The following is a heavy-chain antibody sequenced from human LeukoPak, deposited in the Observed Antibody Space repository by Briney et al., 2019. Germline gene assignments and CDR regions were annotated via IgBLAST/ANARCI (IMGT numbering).Heavy chain of an antibody. V-gene: IGHV1-46*01. CDR1: GYTFTSYY. CDR3: ARDSKHRTNGVCYDRFDY. D-gene: IGHD2-8*01. CDR2: INPSGGST. J-gene: IGHJ4*02. Sequence: ASVKVSCKASGYTFTSYYMHWVRQAPGQGLEWMGIINPSGGSTSYAQKFQGRVTMTRDTSTSTVYMELSSLRSEDTAVYYCARDSKHRTNGVCYDRFDYWGQGTLVTVSS.